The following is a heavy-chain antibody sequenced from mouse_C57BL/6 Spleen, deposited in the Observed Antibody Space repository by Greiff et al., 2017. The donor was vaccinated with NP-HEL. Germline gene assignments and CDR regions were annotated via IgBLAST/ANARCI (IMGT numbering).Heavy chain of an antibody. CDR2: IYPRSGNN. Sequence: QVQLQQSGAELARPGASVKLSCKASGYTFTSYGISWVKQRTGQGLEWIGEIYPRSGNNYYNEKFKGKATLTADKSSSTAYMELRSLTAEDSAVYFCARSDYGGYYAMDYWGQGTSVTVSS. V-gene: IGHV1-81*01. CDR1: GYTFTSYG. J-gene: IGHJ4*01. D-gene: IGHD2-4*01. CDR3: ARSDYGGYYAMDY.